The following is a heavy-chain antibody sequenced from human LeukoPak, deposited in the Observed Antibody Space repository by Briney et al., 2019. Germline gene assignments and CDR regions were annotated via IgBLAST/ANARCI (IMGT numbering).Heavy chain of an antibody. CDR2: IYYSGST. J-gene: IGHJ5*02. D-gene: IGHD3-10*01. V-gene: IGHV4-38-2*01. Sequence: SETLSLTCGVSSEFFTGYYWGWIRQPPGKGLEWIGSIYYSGSTYYNPSLKSRVTISVDTSKNQFSLKLSSVTAADTAVYYCARGGYYGSGNDFRFDPWGQGTLVTVSS. CDR3: ARGGYYGSGNDFRFDP. CDR1: SEFFTGYY.